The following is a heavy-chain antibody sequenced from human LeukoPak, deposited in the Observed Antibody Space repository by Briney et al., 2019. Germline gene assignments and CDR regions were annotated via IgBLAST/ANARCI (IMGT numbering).Heavy chain of an antibody. CDR3: ARYSPKVGATFNFDY. CDR1: GFIFSDYY. D-gene: IGHD1-26*01. V-gene: IGHV3-11*04. J-gene: IGHJ4*02. Sequence: PGGSLRLSCAASGFIFSDYYMSWIRQAPGEGLEWVSYISSSGSTIYYADSVKGRFTISRDNAKNSLYLQMNSLRAEDTAVYYCARYSPKVGATFNFDYWGQGTPVTVSS. CDR2: ISSSGSTI.